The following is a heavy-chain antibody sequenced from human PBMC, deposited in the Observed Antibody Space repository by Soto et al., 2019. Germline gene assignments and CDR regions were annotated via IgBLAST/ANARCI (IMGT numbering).Heavy chain of an antibody. Sequence: QVQLQESGPGLVKPSETLSLTCSVSGGSISSGDYYWSWIRQPPGKGLEWIGFIYYSGSTYYNPSLKSRVTISVDTSKTQFSLKLSSVTAAYTAVYYCARVPKPAWFDPWGQGTLVTVSS. CDR3: ARVPKPAWFDP. J-gene: IGHJ5*02. CDR2: IYYSGST. V-gene: IGHV4-30-4*01. CDR1: GGSISSGDYY.